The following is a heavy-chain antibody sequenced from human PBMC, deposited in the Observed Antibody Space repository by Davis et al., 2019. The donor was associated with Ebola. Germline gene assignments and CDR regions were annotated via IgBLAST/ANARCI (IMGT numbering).Heavy chain of an antibody. Sequence: MPSETLSLTCTVSGGSVSSGSYYWSWIRQPPGKGLEWIGYIYYSGSTNYNPSLKSRVTISVDTSKNQFSLKLSSVTAADTAVYYCARAYIATTVDYWGQGTLVTVSS. CDR2: IYYSGST. CDR1: GGSVSSGSYY. V-gene: IGHV4-61*01. J-gene: IGHJ4*02. D-gene: IGHD1-26*01. CDR3: ARAYIATTVDY.